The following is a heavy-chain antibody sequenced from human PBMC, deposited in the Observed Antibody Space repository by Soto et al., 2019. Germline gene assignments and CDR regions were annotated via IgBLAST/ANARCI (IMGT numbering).Heavy chain of an antibody. V-gene: IGHV4-31*03. CDR2: SFYTGST. D-gene: IGHD4-17*01. Sequence: QVQLQESGPGLVQPSETLSLTCSVSGGSINSASYHWSWLRQHPGKGLEFIGYSFYTGSTYYNPSLETRLTISVDTSKNHVSLRLNAVTAADTAVYYCARLDYGDSAFDSWGRGILVTVSS. J-gene: IGHJ4*02. CDR1: GGSINSASYH. CDR3: ARLDYGDSAFDS.